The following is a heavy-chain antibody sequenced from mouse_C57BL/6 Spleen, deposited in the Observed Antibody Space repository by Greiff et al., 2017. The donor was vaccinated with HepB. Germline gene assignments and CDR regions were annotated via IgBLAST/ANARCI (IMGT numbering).Heavy chain of an antibody. CDR1: GYTFTDHT. J-gene: IGHJ4*01. CDR2: IYPRDGST. CDR3: PIAYYSTSDAMDY. Sequence: VQLQQSDAELVKPGASVKISCKVSGYTFTDHTIHWMKQRPEQGLEWIGYIYPRDGSTKYNEKLKGKATLTADKSSSTAYMQLNSLTSEDSAVFFCPIAYYSTSDAMDYLGQGASVTVSS. D-gene: IGHD2-5*01. V-gene: IGHV1-78*01.